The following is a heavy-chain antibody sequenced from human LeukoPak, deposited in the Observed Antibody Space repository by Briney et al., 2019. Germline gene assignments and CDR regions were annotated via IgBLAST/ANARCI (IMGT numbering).Heavy chain of an antibody. CDR1: GGSISSSSYY. CDR3: ARVDYGGNSAYYFDY. J-gene: IGHJ4*02. Sequence: PSETLSLTCTVSGGSISSSSYYWGWIRQPPGKGLEWIGSIYYSGSTYYNPSLKSRVTISVDTSKNQFSLKLSSVTAADTAVYYCARVDYGGNSAYYFDYWGQGTLVTVSS. D-gene: IGHD4-23*01. V-gene: IGHV4-39*07. CDR2: IYYSGST.